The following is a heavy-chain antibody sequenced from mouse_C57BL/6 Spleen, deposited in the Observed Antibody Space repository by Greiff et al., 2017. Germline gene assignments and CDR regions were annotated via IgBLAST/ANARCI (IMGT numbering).Heavy chain of an antibody. CDR3: AREGNSGYDAMDY. CDR1: GYAFSSYW. Sequence: QVQLQQSGAELVKPGASVKISCKASGYAFSSYWMNWVKPRPGKGLEWIGQIYPGDGDTNYNGKFKGKATLTADKASSTAYKQRSSMTSEDSAVYFCAREGNSGYDAMDYWGQGTSVTVSS. D-gene: IGHD3-2*02. J-gene: IGHJ4*01. CDR2: IYPGDGDT. V-gene: IGHV1-80*01.